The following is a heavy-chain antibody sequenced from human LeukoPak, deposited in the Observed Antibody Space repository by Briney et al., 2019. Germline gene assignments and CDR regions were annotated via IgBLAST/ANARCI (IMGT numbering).Heavy chain of an antibody. Sequence: DPSETLSLTCAVYGGSFSGYYWSWIRQPPGKGLEWIGEINHSGSTNYNPSLKSRVTISVDTSKNQFSLKLSSVTAADTAVYYCARGLVSSSGWFDPWGLGTLVTVSS. CDR1: GGSFSGYY. CDR2: INHSGST. V-gene: IGHV4-34*01. CDR3: ARGLVSSSGWFDP. J-gene: IGHJ5*02. D-gene: IGHD6-13*01.